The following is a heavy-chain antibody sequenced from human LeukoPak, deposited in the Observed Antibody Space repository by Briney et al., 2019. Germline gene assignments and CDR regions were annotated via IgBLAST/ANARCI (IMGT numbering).Heavy chain of an antibody. CDR2: INPSGGST. CDR3: ARMAYCGGDCWGIYYYYYMDV. D-gene: IGHD2-21*02. Sequence: ASVKVSCKAFGYTFTSYYMHWVRQAPGQGLEWMGIINPSGGSTSYAQKFQGRVTMTRDMSTSTVYMELSSLRSEDTAVYYCARMAYCGGDCWGIYYYYYMDVWGKGTTVTVSS. V-gene: IGHV1-46*01. CDR1: GYTFTSYY. J-gene: IGHJ6*03.